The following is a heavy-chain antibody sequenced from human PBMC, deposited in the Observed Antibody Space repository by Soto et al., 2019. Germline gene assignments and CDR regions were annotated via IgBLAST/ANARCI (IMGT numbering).Heavy chain of an antibody. CDR2: IYYSGST. V-gene: IGHV4-31*03. Sequence: QVQLQESGPGLVKPSQTLSLTCTVSGGSISSGGYYWSWIRQHPGKGLEWIGYIYYSGSTYYNPSLESRVTISVDTSKNQLSQKLSSVTAADTAEYYCARDQGSLYDSSGYYYDWGQGTLVTVSS. CDR3: ARDQGSLYDSSGYYYD. J-gene: IGHJ4*02. D-gene: IGHD3-22*01. CDR1: GGSISSGGYY.